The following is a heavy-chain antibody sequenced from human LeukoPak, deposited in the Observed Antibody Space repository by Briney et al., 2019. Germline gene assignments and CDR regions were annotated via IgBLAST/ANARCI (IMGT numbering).Heavy chain of an antibody. CDR2: ISYSSNYI. CDR3: ARGRRSRIVAAGTLFSPRDSFNYYMDV. V-gene: IGHV3-21*01. Sequence: GGSLRLSCAASGFTFSSYSMNWVRQAPGKGLEWVSSISYSSNYIYYIDSVKGRFTISRDNAKNSLYLQLNSLRAEDKAVYYCARGRRSRIVAAGTLFSPRDSFNYYMDVWGKGTTVTVSS. D-gene: IGHD6-13*01. CDR1: GFTFSSYS. J-gene: IGHJ6*03.